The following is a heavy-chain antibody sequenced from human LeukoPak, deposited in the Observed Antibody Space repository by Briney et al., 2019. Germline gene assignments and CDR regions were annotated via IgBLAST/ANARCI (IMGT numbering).Heavy chain of an antibody. CDR3: ARSPWDSSGYYYSDEDAFDI. CDR2: ISAYNGNT. V-gene: IGHV1-18*01. Sequence: ASVKVSCTASGYTFTSYGISWVRQAPGQGLEWMGWISAYNGNTNYAQKLQGRVTMTTDTSTSTAYMELRSLRSDDTAVYYCARSPWDSSGYYYSDEDAFDIWGQGTMVTVSS. D-gene: IGHD3-22*01. CDR1: GYTFTSYG. J-gene: IGHJ3*02.